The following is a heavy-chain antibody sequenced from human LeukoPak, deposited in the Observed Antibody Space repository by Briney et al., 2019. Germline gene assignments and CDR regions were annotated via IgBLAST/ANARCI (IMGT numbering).Heavy chain of an antibody. J-gene: IGHJ4*02. Sequence: SETLSLTCAVYGVSFSGYYWSWIRQPPGKGLEWIGEINHSGSTNYNPSLKSRVTISVDTSKNQFSLKLSSVTAADTAVYYCARVNYSNHTPYYFDYWGQGTLVTVSS. CDR2: INHSGST. CDR1: GVSFSGYY. D-gene: IGHD4-11*01. CDR3: ARVNYSNHTPYYFDY. V-gene: IGHV4-34*01.